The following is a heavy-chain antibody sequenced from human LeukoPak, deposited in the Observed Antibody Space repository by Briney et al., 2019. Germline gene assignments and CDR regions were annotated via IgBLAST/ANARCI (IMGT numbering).Heavy chain of an antibody. V-gene: IGHV3-30*03. CDR3: ATSLGPLPDY. Sequence: PGGSLRLSCAASGFTFNNYGMHWVRQAPGKGLEWVAVISYDGRNKHYPDSVKGRFTISRDISTDTLWLQMDSLRTEDTAVYYCATSLGPLPDYWGQGTLVTVSS. CDR1: GFTFNNYG. D-gene: IGHD7-27*01. CDR2: ISYDGRNK. J-gene: IGHJ4*02.